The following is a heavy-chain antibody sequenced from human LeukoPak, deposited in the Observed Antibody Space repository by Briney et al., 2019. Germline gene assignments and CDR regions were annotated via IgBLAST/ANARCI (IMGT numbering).Heavy chain of an antibody. CDR1: GGSFSGYY. D-gene: IGHD6-19*01. V-gene: IGHV4-34*01. J-gene: IGHJ6*02. CDR3: ARVRSGWYYYYYGMDV. CDR2: ISHSGST. Sequence: SETLSLTCAVYGGSFSGYYWSWIRQPPGKGLEWIGEISHSGSTNYNPSLKSRVTISVDTSKNQFSLKLSSVTAADTAVYYCARVRSGWYYYYYGMDVWGQGTTVTVSS.